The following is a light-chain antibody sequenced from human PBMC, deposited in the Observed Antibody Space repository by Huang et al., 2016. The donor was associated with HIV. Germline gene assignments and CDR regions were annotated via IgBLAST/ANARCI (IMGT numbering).Light chain of an antibody. CDR3: MQCRSLPRT. CDR2: EVS. Sequence: DVVMTQTPLSLSVTPGQPASISCRSSQSLLYSDGKTYLYWYLQKPGQSQQLLIYEVSSRYSGVPDRFSGSWSGTDFTLKISRVEAEDVGFYYCMQCRSLPRTFGQGTKVEIK. CDR1: QSLLYSDGKTY. J-gene: IGKJ1*01. V-gene: IGKV2-29*02.